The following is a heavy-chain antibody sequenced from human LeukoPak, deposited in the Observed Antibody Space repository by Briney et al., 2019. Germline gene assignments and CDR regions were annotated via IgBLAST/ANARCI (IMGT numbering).Heavy chain of an antibody. CDR1: GYTFTSYD. J-gene: IGHJ4*02. CDR2: MNPNSGNT. Sequence: ASVKVSCKASGYTFTSYDINWGRQATGQGLEWMGWMNPNSGNTGYAQKFQGRVTMTRKTSISTAYMELSSLRSEDTAVYYCARVFRIRGYSYGYMDYWGQGTLVTVSS. D-gene: IGHD5-18*01. V-gene: IGHV1-8*01. CDR3: ARVFRIRGYSYGYMDY.